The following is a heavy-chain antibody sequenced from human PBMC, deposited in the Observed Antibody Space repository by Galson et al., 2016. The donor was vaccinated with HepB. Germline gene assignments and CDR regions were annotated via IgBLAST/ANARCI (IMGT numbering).Heavy chain of an antibody. CDR3: AKDMTAWAAGFFDF. J-gene: IGHJ4*02. CDR2: INPNSGAT. CDR1: GYSFAGYY. V-gene: IGHV1-2*06. Sequence: SVKVSCKASGYSFAGYYMHWVRQAPGQGLEWVGRINPNSGATNYAQNFQGRVTMTRDTSISTAYMELTGLRSDDTALYFCAKDMTAWAAGFFDFWGQGILVTVSS. D-gene: IGHD2-21*01.